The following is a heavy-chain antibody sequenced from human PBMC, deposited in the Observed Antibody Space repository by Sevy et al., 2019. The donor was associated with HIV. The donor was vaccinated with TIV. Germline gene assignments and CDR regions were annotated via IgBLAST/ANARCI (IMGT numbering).Heavy chain of an antibody. V-gene: IGHV1-69*13. D-gene: IGHD3-22*01. CDR3: ARGQARITMTSGYYFDY. Sequence: ASVKVSCKASGGTFSSYAISWVRQAPGQGLEWMGGFIPIFGTANYAQKFQGRVTITADESTSTAYMELSSLRSEDTAVYYCARGQARITMTSGYYFDYWGQGTLVTVSS. CDR1: GGTFSSYA. CDR2: FIPIFGTA. J-gene: IGHJ4*02.